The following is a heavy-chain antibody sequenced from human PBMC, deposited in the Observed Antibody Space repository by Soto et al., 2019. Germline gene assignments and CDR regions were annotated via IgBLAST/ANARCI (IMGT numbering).Heavy chain of an antibody. Sequence: QVQLVESGGGVVQPGRSLRLSCAASGFTFSSYGMHWVRQAPGKGLEWVAVIWHDGSNKYHADSVKGRFTISRDNSNKTLYLQMNSLRGEDTAVYYCASSGGSDYWGQGTLVTVSS. CDR3: ASSGGSDY. CDR1: GFTFSSYG. D-gene: IGHD2-15*01. CDR2: IWHDGSNK. V-gene: IGHV3-33*01. J-gene: IGHJ4*02.